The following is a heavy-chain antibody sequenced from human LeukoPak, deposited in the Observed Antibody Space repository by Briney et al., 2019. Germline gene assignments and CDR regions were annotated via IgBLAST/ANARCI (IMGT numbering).Heavy chain of an antibody. CDR2: ITSGGGTT. CDR3: ARDPPRAAWVFDY. Sequence: GGSLRLSCAASGFTFSNYAMSWVRQAPGKALEWVSAITSGGGTTYYAGSVKGRFTISRDNSKNTLYLQMNSLRAEDTAVYYCARDPPRAAWVFDYWGQGTLVSVSS. CDR1: GFTFSNYA. V-gene: IGHV3-23*01. J-gene: IGHJ4*02. D-gene: IGHD6-25*01.